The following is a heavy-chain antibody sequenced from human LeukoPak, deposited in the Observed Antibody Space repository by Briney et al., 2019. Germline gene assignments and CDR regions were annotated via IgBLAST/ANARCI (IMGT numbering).Heavy chain of an antibody. CDR1: GYIFSSYY. Sequence: RASVKVSCKASGYIFSSYYMRWVRQAPGQGLEWMGINNPRGDSTTYAQKFQGRLTMTKDMSTSTLYMELSSLRSEDTAVYYCAREHSASALDYWGQGTLVTVSS. J-gene: IGHJ4*02. CDR2: NNPRGDST. CDR3: AREHSASALDY. D-gene: IGHD1-26*01. V-gene: IGHV1-46*01.